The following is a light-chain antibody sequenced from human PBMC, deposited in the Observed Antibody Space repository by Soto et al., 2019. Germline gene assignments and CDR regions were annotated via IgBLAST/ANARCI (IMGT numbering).Light chain of an antibody. Sequence: QSGLTLAPSGSGTPEQTITISCTGTSSDVGGYNYVSWYQQHPGKAPKLMIYEVSNRPSGVSNRFSGSKSGNTASLTISGLQAEDEADYYCSSYTSSSLLYVFGTGTKVTVL. CDR1: SSDVGGYNY. V-gene: IGLV2-14*01. CDR2: EVS. J-gene: IGLJ1*01. CDR3: SSYTSSSLLYV.